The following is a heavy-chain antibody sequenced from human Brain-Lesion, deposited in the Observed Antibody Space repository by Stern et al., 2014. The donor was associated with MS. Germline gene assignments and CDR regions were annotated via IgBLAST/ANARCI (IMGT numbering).Heavy chain of an antibody. CDR2: IYYSGFT. Sequence: QVQLVESGPGLVKPSETLSLTRTVSGGSISSSTYYLAWIRQPPGKGLEWIGKIYYSGFTYSNPSLKSRVTISVDMSKNQFSLKLSSVTAADTAIYYCARHDSVPRPSQLYSARDRGPGYFDYWGQGTLVTVSS. D-gene: IGHD1-26*01. CDR1: GGSISSSTYY. CDR3: ARHDSVPRPSQLYSARDRGPGYFDY. V-gene: IGHV4-39*01. J-gene: IGHJ4*02.